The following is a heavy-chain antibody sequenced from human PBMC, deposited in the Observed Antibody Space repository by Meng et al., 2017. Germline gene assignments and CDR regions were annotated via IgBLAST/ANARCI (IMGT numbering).Heavy chain of an antibody. V-gene: IGHV1-8*01. CDR2: MNPNSGNT. CDR1: GYTFTSYD. CDR3: ARSRPYDFWSGYYVDYYYYGMDV. Sequence: ASVKVSCKASGYTFTSYDINWVRQATGQGLEWMGWMNPNSGNTGYAQKFQGRVTMTRNNSISTAYMELSSLRSEDTAVYYCARSRPYDFWSGYYVDYYYYGMDVWGQGTTVTVSS. J-gene: IGHJ6*02. D-gene: IGHD3-3*01.